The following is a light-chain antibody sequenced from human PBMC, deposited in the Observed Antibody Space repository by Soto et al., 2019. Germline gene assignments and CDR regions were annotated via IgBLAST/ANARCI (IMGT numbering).Light chain of an antibody. CDR3: PDYRGAPPIA. J-gene: IGKJ5*01. CDR1: QSVSAS. CDR2: DVL. V-gene: IGKV3-20*01. Sequence: EIVVTQSPGTLSLSTGERATLSCRASQSVSASLAWYKHKPGQPPRLLTSDVLNRACGVAERFSGGGAETDFTLIIRRLEHEVSALQYSPDYRGAPPIAFGQGTRLEIK.